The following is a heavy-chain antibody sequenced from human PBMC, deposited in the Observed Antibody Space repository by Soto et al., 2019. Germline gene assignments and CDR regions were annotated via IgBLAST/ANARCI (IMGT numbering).Heavy chain of an antibody. D-gene: IGHD2-8*01. J-gene: IGHJ6*02. CDR1: GFTFSSYA. V-gene: IGHV3-23*01. CDR2: ISGSGGST. Sequence: PGGSLRLSCAASGFTFSSYAMSWVRQAPGKGLEWVSAISGSGGSTYYADSVKGRFTISRDNSKNTLYLQMSSLRAEDTAVYYCAKYQDIVLRSPGMDVWGQGTTVTVSS. CDR3: AKYQDIVLRSPGMDV.